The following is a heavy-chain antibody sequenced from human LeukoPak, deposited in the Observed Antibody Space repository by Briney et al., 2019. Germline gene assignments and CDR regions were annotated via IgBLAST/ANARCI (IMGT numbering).Heavy chain of an antibody. D-gene: IGHD3-10*01. CDR2: RYDDASQK. J-gene: IGHJ4*02. CDR1: GFTFSRSG. Sequence: GGSLRLSCAASGFTFSRSGMHWVRQAPGKGLEWVALRYDDASQKDYADAVKGRFTSSRDNSKNTLSLQMNNLRAEDTAVYYCAKESRYYYGSGSFSSQFDYWGQGNLVTVSS. CDR3: AKESRYYYGSGSFSSQFDY. V-gene: IGHV3-30*02.